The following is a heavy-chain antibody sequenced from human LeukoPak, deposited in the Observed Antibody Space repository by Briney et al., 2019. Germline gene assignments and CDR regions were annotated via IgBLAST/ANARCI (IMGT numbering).Heavy chain of an antibody. CDR3: AKDGRGYSGYGALANWNDAYY. V-gene: IGHV3-21*01. Sequence: GGSLRLSCVASGFTFSSYTINWVRQTPGKGLEWVSSISGSSYYIYYADSERGRFTISRDNAENSVYLQMNSLRAEDTAVYYCAKDGRGYSGYGALANWNDAYYWGQGTLVTVSS. J-gene: IGHJ4*02. CDR2: ISGSSYYI. D-gene: IGHD5-12*01. CDR1: GFTFSSYT.